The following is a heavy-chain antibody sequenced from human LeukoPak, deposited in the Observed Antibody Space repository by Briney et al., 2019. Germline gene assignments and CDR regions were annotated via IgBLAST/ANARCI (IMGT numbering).Heavy chain of an antibody. CDR2: INHSGST. V-gene: IGHV4-34*01. J-gene: IGHJ4*02. CDR3: ASFWSGYYSVDY. D-gene: IGHD3-3*01. CDR1: GGSFSGYY. Sequence: PSETLSLTCAVDGGSFSGYYWSWIRQPPGKGLEWIGEINHSGSTNYNPSLKSRVTISVDTSKNQFSLKLSSVTAADTAVYYCASFWSGYYSVDYWGQGTLVTVSS.